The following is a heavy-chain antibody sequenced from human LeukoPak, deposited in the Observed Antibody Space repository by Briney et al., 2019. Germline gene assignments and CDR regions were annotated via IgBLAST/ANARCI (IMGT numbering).Heavy chain of an antibody. Sequence: GGSLRLSCAPSGFNFDNYAMRWVRQAPGKGLEWVATVSNSGGDTYYADSVMGRFTISRRNSQSTVYLQMNSLRVEDTALYYCSKSLSSWYNYWGQGTLVTVSS. V-gene: IGHV3-23*01. CDR1: GFNFDNYA. D-gene: IGHD6-13*01. J-gene: IGHJ4*02. CDR2: VSNSGGDT. CDR3: SKSLSSWYNY.